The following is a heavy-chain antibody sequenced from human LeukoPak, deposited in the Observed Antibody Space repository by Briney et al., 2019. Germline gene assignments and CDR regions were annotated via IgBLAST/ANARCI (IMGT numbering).Heavy chain of an antibody. D-gene: IGHD4-23*01. V-gene: IGHV1-69*04. CDR2: IIPIFGIA. CDR3: ARYGGNSAYYYYGMDV. CDR1: GGTFSSYA. Sequence: ASVKVSCTASGGTFSSYAISWVRQAPGQGLEWMGRIIPIFGIANYAQKFQGRVTITADKSTSTAYMELSSLRSEDTAVYYCARYGGNSAYYYYGMDVWGQGTTVTVSS. J-gene: IGHJ6*02.